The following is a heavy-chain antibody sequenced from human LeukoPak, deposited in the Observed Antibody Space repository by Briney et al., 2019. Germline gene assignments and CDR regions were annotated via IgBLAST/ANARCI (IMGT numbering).Heavy chain of an antibody. J-gene: IGHJ4*02. CDR3: ARDHDSSGNYLDFLDS. D-gene: IGHD3-22*01. CDR1: GYTFTNYP. V-gene: IGHV1-18*01. CDR2: IRVHDGNS. Sequence: ASVKVSCKASGYTFTNYPITWVRQAPGQGLEWMGWIRVHDGNSHYAQKYQGRVTLTTDTSTNAAYMELGSLRSDDTAVYYCARDHDSSGNYLDFLDSWGQGTLVTVSS.